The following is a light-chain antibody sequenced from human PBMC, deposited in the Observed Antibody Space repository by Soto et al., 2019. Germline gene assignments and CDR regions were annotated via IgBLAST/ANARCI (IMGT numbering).Light chain of an antibody. J-gene: IGKJ4*01. CDR1: QSVSSSY. Sequence: ETMLTHSPDTLPGSLGERAALSCRASQSVSSSYLAWYQQKPGQAPRLLIYGASSRATGIPDRFSGSGSGTDFTLTISRLEPEDLAVYYCQQYGSSPLTFGGGTKVDIK. CDR2: GAS. V-gene: IGKV3-20*01. CDR3: QQYGSSPLT.